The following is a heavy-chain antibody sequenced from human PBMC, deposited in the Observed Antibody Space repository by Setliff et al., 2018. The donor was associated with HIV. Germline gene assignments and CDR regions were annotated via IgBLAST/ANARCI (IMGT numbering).Heavy chain of an antibody. J-gene: IGHJ5*02. V-gene: IGHV5-51*01. CDR1: GYSFTSYW. Sequence: KVSCKASGYSFTSYWIGWVRQMPGKGLEWMGIIYPGDSDTRYSPSFQGQVTISVDKSVSTAYLQWNSLKASDSAIYYCARHFGISYRSPFDPWGQGTLVTVSS. CDR3: ARHFGISYRSPFDP. CDR2: IYPGDSDT. D-gene: IGHD3-3*01.